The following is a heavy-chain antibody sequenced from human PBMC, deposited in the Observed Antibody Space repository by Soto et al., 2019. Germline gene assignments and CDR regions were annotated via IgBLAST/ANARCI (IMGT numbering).Heavy chain of an antibody. CDR3: ARDGRGYSYGYYYYYDMDV. CDR1: GGSISSYY. J-gene: IGHJ6*02. Sequence: SETLSLTCTVSGGSISSYYWSWIRQPPGKGLEWIGYIYYSGSTNYNPSLKSRVTISVDTSKNQFSLKLSSVTAADTAVYYCARDGRGYSYGYYYYYDMDVWGQGTTVTVSS. V-gene: IGHV4-59*01. CDR2: IYYSGST. D-gene: IGHD5-18*01.